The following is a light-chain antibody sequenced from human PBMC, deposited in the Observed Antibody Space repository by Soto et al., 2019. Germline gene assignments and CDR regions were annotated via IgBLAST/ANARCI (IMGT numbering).Light chain of an antibody. CDR3: YSYTGSSTPVV. V-gene: IGLV2-14*01. J-gene: IGLJ2*01. CDR1: SSDVGGYNY. Sequence: QSALTQPASVSGSPGQSITISCTGTSSDVGGYNYVSWYQQHPGKAPKLLIYEVRNRPSGVSSRFSGSKSGNTASLTISGLQAEDEADYYCYSYTGSSTPVVFGGGTKVTVL. CDR2: EVR.